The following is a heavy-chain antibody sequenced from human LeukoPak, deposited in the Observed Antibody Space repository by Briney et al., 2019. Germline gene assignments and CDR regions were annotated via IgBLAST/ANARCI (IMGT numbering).Heavy chain of an antibody. Sequence: SSETLSLXCAVYGGSFSGYYWSWIRQPPGKGLEWIGEINHSGSTNYNPSLKSRVTISVDTSKNQFSLKLSSVTAADTAVYYCARAGGYYDFWSGYYTGAYFDYWGQGTLVTVSS. V-gene: IGHV4-34*01. J-gene: IGHJ4*02. CDR3: ARAGGYYDFWSGYYTGAYFDY. D-gene: IGHD3-3*01. CDR2: INHSGST. CDR1: GGSFSGYY.